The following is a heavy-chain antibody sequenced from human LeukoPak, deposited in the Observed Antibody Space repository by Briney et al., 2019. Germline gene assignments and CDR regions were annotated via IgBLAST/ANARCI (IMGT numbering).Heavy chain of an antibody. J-gene: IGHJ6*03. CDR2: IIPIFGTA. CDR3: AGVPAEPFYYYYYMDV. CDR1: GGTFSSYA. Sequence: SVKVSCKASGGTFSSYAISWVRQAPGQGLEWMGGIIPIFGTANYAQKFQGRVTITADESTSTAYMELSSLRSEDTAVYYCAGVPAEPFYYYYYMDVWGKGTTVTVSS. V-gene: IGHV1-69*13. D-gene: IGHD2-2*01.